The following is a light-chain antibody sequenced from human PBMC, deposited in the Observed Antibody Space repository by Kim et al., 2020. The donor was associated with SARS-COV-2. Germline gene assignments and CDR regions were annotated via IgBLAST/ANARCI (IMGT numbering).Light chain of an antibody. CDR2: GAS. CDR3: QQYDLSPT. Sequence: LSPGERATLSCRASQSIDANYLAWYQHKPGQPPRLLIFGASIRAAGIPDRFSGSGSGTDFTLTISRLEPEDFAVYFCQQYDLSPTFGQGTKVDIK. CDR1: QSIDANY. J-gene: IGKJ1*01. V-gene: IGKV3-20*01.